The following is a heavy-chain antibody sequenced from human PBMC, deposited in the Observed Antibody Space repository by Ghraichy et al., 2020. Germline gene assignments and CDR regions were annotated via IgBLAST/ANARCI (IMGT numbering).Heavy chain of an antibody. V-gene: IGHV3-23*01. Sequence: GGSLRLSCAASGFTFSSYAMSWVRQAPGKGLEWVSAISGSGGSTYYADSVKGRFTISRDNSKNTLYLQMNSLRAEDTAVYYCAKDMGRNDIVVVPVYYYYYGMDVWGQGTTVTVSS. CDR2: ISGSGGST. CDR1: GFTFSSYA. CDR3: AKDMGRNDIVVVPVYYYYYGMDV. D-gene: IGHD2-2*01. J-gene: IGHJ6*02.